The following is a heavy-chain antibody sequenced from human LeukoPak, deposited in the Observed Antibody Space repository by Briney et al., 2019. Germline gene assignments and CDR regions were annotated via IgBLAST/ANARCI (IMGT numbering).Heavy chain of an antibody. CDR2: IYYSGTT. Sequence: SETLSLTCTVSGGSISNSYYYWGWTRQPPGEALEWIGSIYYSGTTYYKPSLKSRVTISVDTSKNQFSLKLSSVTAADTAVYYCARDRIVGVTHWFDPWGQGTLVTVSS. CDR3: ARDRIVGVTHWFDP. J-gene: IGHJ5*02. D-gene: IGHD1-26*01. CDR1: GGSISNSYYY. V-gene: IGHV4-39*07.